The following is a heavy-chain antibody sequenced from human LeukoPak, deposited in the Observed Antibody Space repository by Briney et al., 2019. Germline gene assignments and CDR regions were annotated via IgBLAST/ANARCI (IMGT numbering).Heavy chain of an antibody. J-gene: IGHJ4*02. D-gene: IGHD6-19*01. CDR2: INSDGSST. Sequence: GGSLRLSCAASGFTFSSYWMHWVRQAPGKGLFWVSRINSDGSSTTYADSVKGRFTISRDNAKNTLYLQMNSLRAEDTGVYFCARVFSGWYFYFDNWGQGTLVTVSS. CDR1: GFTFSSYW. CDR3: ARVFSGWYFYFDN. V-gene: IGHV3-74*01.